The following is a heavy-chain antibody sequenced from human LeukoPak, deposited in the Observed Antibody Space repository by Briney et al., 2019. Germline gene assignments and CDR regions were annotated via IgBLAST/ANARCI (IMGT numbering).Heavy chain of an antibody. CDR3: AKGLLRYFDWLFSAFDI. CDR1: GFTFSSYA. J-gene: IGHJ3*02. CDR2: ISGTSGST. V-gene: IGHV3-23*01. D-gene: IGHD3-9*01. Sequence: GGSLRLSCAASGFTFSSYAMSWVRQAPGKGLEWVSSISGTSGSTYYADSVKGRFTISRDNSKNTLYLQMNSLRAEDTAVYYCAKGLLRYFDWLFSAFDIWGQGTMVTVSS.